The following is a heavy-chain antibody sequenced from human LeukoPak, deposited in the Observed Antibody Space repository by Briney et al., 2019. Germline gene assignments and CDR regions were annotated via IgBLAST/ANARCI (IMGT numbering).Heavy chain of an antibody. V-gene: IGHV1-18*01. CDR2: ITPYNGNT. CDR3: ARDSDYSGYDWFVY. CDR1: GYTFTSYD. D-gene: IGHD5-12*01. J-gene: IGHJ4*02. Sequence: ASVKVSFKASGYTFTSYDITWVRQAPGQGLERMGWITPYNGNTNYAQKLQGRVTMTTDTSTSTAYMELRSLRSDDTAVYYCARDSDYSGYDWFVYWGQGTLVTVSS.